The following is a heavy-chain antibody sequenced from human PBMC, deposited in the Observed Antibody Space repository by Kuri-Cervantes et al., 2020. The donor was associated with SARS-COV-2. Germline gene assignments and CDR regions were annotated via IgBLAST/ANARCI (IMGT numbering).Heavy chain of an antibody. Sequence: SLKISCAASGFTFDDYAMHWVRQAPGKGLEWVSGISWNSGSIGYADSVKGRFTISRDNAKNSLYLQMNSLRAEDMALYYCASALLMGGDYVGVIDYWGQGTLVTVSS. CDR3: ASALLMGGDYVGVIDY. J-gene: IGHJ4*02. CDR2: ISWNSGSI. V-gene: IGHV3-9*03. D-gene: IGHD4-23*01. CDR1: GFTFDDYA.